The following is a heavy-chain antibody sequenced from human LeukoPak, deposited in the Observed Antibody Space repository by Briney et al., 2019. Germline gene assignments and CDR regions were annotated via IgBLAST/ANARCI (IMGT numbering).Heavy chain of an antibody. CDR1: GYTFTSYG. J-gene: IGHJ4*02. D-gene: IGHD3-3*01. CDR3: AREGSVFGVVISSDY. CDR2: ISAYNGST. V-gene: IGHV1-18*01. Sequence: ASVKVSCKASGYTFTSYGISWVRQAPGQGLEWMGWISAYNGSTNYAQKLQGRVTMTTDTSTSTAYMELRSLRSDDTAVYYCAREGSVFGVVISSDYWGQGTLVTVSS.